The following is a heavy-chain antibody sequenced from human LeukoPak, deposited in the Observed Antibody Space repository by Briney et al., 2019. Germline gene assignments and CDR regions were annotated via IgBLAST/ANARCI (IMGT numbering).Heavy chain of an antibody. CDR3: ARAPGQWLVPDAFDI. Sequence: PGGSLRLSCVASGFTFSSYEMNWVRQAPGKGLEWVSYISSSGSTIYYADSVRGRFTISRDNAKNSLYLQMNSLRAEDTAVYYCARAPGQWLVPDAFDIWGQGTMVTVSS. CDR1: GFTFSSYE. V-gene: IGHV3-48*03. J-gene: IGHJ3*02. CDR2: ISSSGSTI. D-gene: IGHD6-19*01.